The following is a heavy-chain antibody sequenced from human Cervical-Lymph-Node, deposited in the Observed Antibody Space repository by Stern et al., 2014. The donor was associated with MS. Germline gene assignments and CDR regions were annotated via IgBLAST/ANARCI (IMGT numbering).Heavy chain of an antibody. Sequence: QVTLRESGPAVVKPTQTLTLTCAFSGFSLDRTGMDGSWLRQPQGKAREWRALIDRGDAKYYRTSLNTRTMVSEDTYNKQVVLTMTNVDPVDTATYYCARTLAAAGTAYFYAMDVWGQGTTVTVFS. D-gene: IGHD6-13*01. CDR1: GFSLDRTGMD. CDR2: IDRGDAK. V-gene: IGHV2-70*01. J-gene: IGHJ6*02. CDR3: ARTLAAAGTAYFYAMDV.